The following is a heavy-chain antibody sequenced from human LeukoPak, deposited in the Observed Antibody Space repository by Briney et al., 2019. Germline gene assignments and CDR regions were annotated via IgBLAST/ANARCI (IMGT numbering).Heavy chain of an antibody. V-gene: IGHV4-38-2*02. CDR2: IYHSGST. CDR3: AREIDYYDSSGYSRGYYMDV. Sequence: ASETLSLTCTVSGYSISSGYYWCWIRQPPGKGLEWIGSIYHSGSTYYNPSLKSRVTISVDTSKNQFSLKLSSVTAADTAVYYCAREIDYYDSSGYSRGYYMDVWGKGTTVTVSS. D-gene: IGHD3-22*01. J-gene: IGHJ6*03. CDR1: GYSISSGYY.